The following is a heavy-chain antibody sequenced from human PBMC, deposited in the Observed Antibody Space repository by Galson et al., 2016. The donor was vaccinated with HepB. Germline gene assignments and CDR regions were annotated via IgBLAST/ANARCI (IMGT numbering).Heavy chain of an antibody. Sequence: SVKVSCKVSGYSLTELSMHWVRQAPGEGLEWLGGFDAEEGEKVYPQKFQGRVTMTEDSSTNTAYLHLSSLRSADTAVYYCAIELFWVGAQGWAFDIWGQGTRVTVSS. CDR2: FDAEEGEK. V-gene: IGHV1-24*01. D-gene: IGHD3-10*01. J-gene: IGHJ3*02. CDR1: GYSLTELS. CDR3: AIELFWVGAQGWAFDI.